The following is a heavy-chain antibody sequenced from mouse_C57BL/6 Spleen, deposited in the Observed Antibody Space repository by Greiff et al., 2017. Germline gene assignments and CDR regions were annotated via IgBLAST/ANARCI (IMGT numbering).Heavy chain of an antibody. D-gene: IGHD1-1*01. Sequence: VQLQQSGPELVKPGASVKISCKASGYAFSSSWMNWVKQRPGKGLEWIGRIYPGDGDTNYNGKFKGKATLTADKASSTAYMPLSSLTSEDSAVYFCARPITTEAMDYWGQGTSVTVSS. CDR3: ARPITTEAMDY. J-gene: IGHJ4*01. CDR2: IYPGDGDT. CDR1: GYAFSSSW. V-gene: IGHV1-82*01.